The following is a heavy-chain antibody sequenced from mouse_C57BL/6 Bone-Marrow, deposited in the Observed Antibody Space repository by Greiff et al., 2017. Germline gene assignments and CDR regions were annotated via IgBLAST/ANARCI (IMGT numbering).Heavy chain of an antibody. J-gene: IGHJ3*01. Sequence: EVQVVESGGGLVQPGGSMKLSCAASGFTFSDAWMDWVRQSPEKGLEWVAEIRNKANNHATYYAESVKGRFTISRDDSKSSVYLQMNSLRAEDTGIYYCTRGFYDYDVFAYWGQGTLVTVSA. V-gene: IGHV6-6*01. D-gene: IGHD2-4*01. CDR2: IRNKANNHAT. CDR1: GFTFSDAW. CDR3: TRGFYDYDVFAY.